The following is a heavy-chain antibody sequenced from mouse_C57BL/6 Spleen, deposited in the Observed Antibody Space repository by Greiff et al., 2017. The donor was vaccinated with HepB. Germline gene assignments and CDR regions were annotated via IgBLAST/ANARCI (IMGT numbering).Heavy chain of an antibody. CDR2: INPNYGTT. D-gene: IGHD2-2*01. CDR1: GYSFTDYK. Sequence: VQLQQSGPELVKPGASVKISCKASGYSFTDYKMNWVKQSNGKSLEWIGVINPNYGTTSYNQKFKGKATLTVDQSSSTAYMQLTSRTSEDSSVYYYARGVVGYEYAMDYWGQGTSVTVSS. J-gene: IGHJ4*01. CDR3: ARGVVGYEYAMDY. V-gene: IGHV1-39*01.